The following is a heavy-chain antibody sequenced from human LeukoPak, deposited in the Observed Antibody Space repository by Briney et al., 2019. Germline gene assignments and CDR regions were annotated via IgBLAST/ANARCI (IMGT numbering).Heavy chain of an antibody. J-gene: IGHJ4*02. D-gene: IGHD5-18*01. V-gene: IGHV3-74*01. CDR3: ARVRTNTYGFDY. Sequence: GGSLRPSYAASGFTFSYYWIHWVRQAPGKGLVWVSHINSDGSSTSYADSVKGRFTISRDNAKNTLYLQMNSLSAEDTAVYYCARVRTNTYGFDYWGQGTLVTVSS. CDR1: GFTFSYYW. CDR2: INSDGSST.